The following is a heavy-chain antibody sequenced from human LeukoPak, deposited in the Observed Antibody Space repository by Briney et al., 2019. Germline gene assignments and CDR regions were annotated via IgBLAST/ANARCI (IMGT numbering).Heavy chain of an antibody. CDR1: GGSISSYY. CDR3: ARRRYSSGWYSA. Sequence: PSETLSLTCTVSGGSISSYYWSWIRQPPGEGLEWIGYIYYSGSTNYNPSLKSRVTISVDTSKNQFSLKLSSVTAADTAVYYCARRRYSSGWYSAWGQGTLVTVSS. CDR2: IYYSGST. V-gene: IGHV4-59*08. D-gene: IGHD6-19*01. J-gene: IGHJ5*02.